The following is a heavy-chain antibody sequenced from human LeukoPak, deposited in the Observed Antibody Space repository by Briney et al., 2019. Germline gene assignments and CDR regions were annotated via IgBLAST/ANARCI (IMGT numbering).Heavy chain of an antibody. CDR3: AKGRRYDSSGYDY. V-gene: IGHV3-30*02. Sequence: GSLRLSCAASGFTFSSYGMDWVRQAPGKGLEWVVFIRDDGSNKYYVDSVKGRFTISRDNSKNTLYLQMNSLRAEDTAVYYCAKGRRYDSSGYDYWGQGTLVTVSS. CDR1: GFTFSSYG. J-gene: IGHJ4*02. D-gene: IGHD3-22*01. CDR2: IRDDGSNK.